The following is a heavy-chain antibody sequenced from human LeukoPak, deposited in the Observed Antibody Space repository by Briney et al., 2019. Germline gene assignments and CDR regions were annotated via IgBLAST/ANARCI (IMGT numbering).Heavy chain of an antibody. CDR2: INHSGST. CDR3: ATGTPHFDY. CDR1: GGSFSGYY. V-gene: IGHV4-34*01. J-gene: IGHJ4*02. D-gene: IGHD2-15*01. Sequence: SETLSLTCAVYGGSFSGYYWSWIRRPPGKGLEWIGEINHSGSTNYNPSLKSRVTISVDTSKNQFSLKLSSVTAADTAVYYCATGTPHFDYWGQGTLVTVSS.